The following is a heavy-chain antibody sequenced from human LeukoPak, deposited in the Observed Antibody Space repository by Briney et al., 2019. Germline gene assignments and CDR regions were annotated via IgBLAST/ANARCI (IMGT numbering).Heavy chain of an antibody. D-gene: IGHD3-10*01. Sequence: SVKVSCKASGGTFSSYAISWVRQAPGQGLEWMGGTIPIFGTANYAQKFQGRVTITADKSTSTAYMELSSLRSEDTAVYYCARDRGSGQFDYWGQGTLVTVSS. CDR1: GGTFSSYA. CDR2: TIPIFGTA. V-gene: IGHV1-69*06. CDR3: ARDRGSGQFDY. J-gene: IGHJ4*02.